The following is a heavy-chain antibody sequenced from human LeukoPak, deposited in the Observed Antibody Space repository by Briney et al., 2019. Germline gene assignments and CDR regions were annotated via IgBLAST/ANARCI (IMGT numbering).Heavy chain of an antibody. J-gene: IGHJ5*02. Sequence: GGSLRLSCAASGFTFSSYWMSWVRQAPGKGLEWVANIKQDGSEKYYVDSVKGRFTISRDNAKNSLYLQMNSLRAEDTAVYYCAGELLTGYYNWFDPWGQGTLVTVSS. CDR1: GFTFSSYW. CDR2: IKQDGSEK. V-gene: IGHV3-7*04. CDR3: AGELLTGYYNWFDP. D-gene: IGHD2-15*01.